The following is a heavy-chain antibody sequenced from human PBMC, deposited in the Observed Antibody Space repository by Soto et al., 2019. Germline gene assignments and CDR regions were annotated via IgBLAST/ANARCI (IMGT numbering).Heavy chain of an antibody. V-gene: IGHV3-33*01. Sequence: GGSLRLSCAASGFTFSSYGMHWVRQAPGKGLEWVAVIWYDGSNKYYADSVKGRFTISRDNSKNTLYLQMNSLRAEDTAVYYCARDGLDIVVVVAATHYYYYYMDVWGKGTTVTVSS. CDR1: GFTFSSYG. CDR3: ARDGLDIVVVVAATHYYYYYMDV. J-gene: IGHJ6*03. D-gene: IGHD2-15*01. CDR2: IWYDGSNK.